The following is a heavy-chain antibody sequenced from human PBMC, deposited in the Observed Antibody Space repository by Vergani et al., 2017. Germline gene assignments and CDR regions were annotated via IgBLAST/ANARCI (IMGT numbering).Heavy chain of an antibody. V-gene: IGHV3-23*04. Sequence: VQLVESGGGLVQPGGSLRLSCAPSGFTFSSYAMSWVRQAPGKGLEWVSAISDTGGSTYYADSVKGRFTISRDNSKNTLFLQMNSLRAEDTAVYYCAKRYCSSTSCYNMNYFYMDVWGKGTTVTVSS. CDR3: AKRYCSSTSCYNMNYFYMDV. J-gene: IGHJ6*03. D-gene: IGHD2-2*02. CDR1: GFTFSSYA. CDR2: ISDTGGST.